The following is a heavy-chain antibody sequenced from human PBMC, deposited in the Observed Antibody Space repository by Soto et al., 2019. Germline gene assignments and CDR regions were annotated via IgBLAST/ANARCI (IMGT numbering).Heavy chain of an antibody. Sequence: SETLSLTWTISGGSISSYYWSWIRQPPGKGLEWIGYIYYSGSTNYNPSLKSRATISVDTSKNQFSLKLSSVTAADTAVYYCARVVVPAAIGWFDPWGQGTLVTVSS. D-gene: IGHD2-2*01. J-gene: IGHJ5*02. CDR3: ARVVVPAAIGWFDP. CDR1: GGSISSYY. CDR2: IYYSGST. V-gene: IGHV4-59*01.